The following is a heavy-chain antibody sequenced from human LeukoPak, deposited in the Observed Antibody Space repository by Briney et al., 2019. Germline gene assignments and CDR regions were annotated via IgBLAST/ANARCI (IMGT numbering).Heavy chain of an antibody. CDR2: INPDSGGT. J-gene: IGHJ4*02. D-gene: IGHD3-9*01. CDR3: AKDAFLWFFDY. CDR1: GYTFTGYY. Sequence: GASVKVSCKASGYTFTGYYMNWVRQAPGQGLEWMGWINPDSGGTHYAQKFQGRVTMTRDTSISTAYMELSRLRSDDTAVYYCAKDAFLWFFDYWGQGTLVTVSS. V-gene: IGHV1-2*02.